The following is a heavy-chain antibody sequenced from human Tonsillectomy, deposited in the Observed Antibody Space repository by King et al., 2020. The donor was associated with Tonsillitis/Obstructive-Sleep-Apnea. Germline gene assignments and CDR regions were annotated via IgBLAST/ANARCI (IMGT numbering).Heavy chain of an antibody. J-gene: IGHJ3*02. CDR3: AKDLIIAESGTPGDAFDI. CDR1: GFTFDDYA. Sequence: VQLVEPGGGLVQPGRSLRLSCAASGFTFDDYAMYWVRQAPGKGLEWVSGISWNSGSRVYADSVKGRFTISRDNAKDSLYLQMNSLRLEDTALYYCAKDLIIAESGTPGDAFDIWGQGTMVTVSS. V-gene: IGHV3-9*01. D-gene: IGHD6-13*01. CDR2: ISWNSGSR.